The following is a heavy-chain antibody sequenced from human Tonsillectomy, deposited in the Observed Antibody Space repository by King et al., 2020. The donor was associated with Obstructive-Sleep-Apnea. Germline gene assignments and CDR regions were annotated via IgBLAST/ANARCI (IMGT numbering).Heavy chain of an antibody. CDR1: GFSLSTSGMC. CDR2: IDWDEDK. J-gene: IGHJ6*02. V-gene: IGHV2-70*11. CDR3: ARTHNWDYEESSGYYSYGIDV. Sequence: TLKESGPALVKPTQTITLTCTFSGFSLSTSGMCVSWIRQPPGKALEWLARIDWDEDKYYSTSLKTRRTISKDTSKNQVVLTMTNMDPVDTATYYCARTHNWDYEESSGYYSYGIDVWGQGTTVTVSS. D-gene: IGHD3-22*01.